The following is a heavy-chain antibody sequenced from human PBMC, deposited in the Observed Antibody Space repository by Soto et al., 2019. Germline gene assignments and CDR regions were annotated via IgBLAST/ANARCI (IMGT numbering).Heavy chain of an antibody. CDR1: GFTFSSYA. D-gene: IGHD3-3*01. CDR3: ARQPDPYDFWSGLPPAVDY. V-gene: IGHV3-30-3*01. J-gene: IGHJ4*02. Sequence: PGGSLRLSCAASGFTFSSYAMHWVRQAPGKGLEWVAVISFDGSNKHYADSVKGRFTISRDSSRDTLYLQMNSLRTEETAVYFCARQPDPYDFWSGLPPAVDYWGQGTLVTVSS. CDR2: ISFDGSNK.